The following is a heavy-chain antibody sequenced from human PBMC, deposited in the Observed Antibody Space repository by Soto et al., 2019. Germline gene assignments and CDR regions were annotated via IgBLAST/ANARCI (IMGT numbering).Heavy chain of an antibody. V-gene: IGHV4-31*03. J-gene: IGHJ5*02. Sequence: SETLSLTCTVSGASIHIGGYYWTWIRQNPGKGLELIGYIYYTGVTYYNPSLGSRVNISVDTSKNQFSLELTSVTAADTAVYYLARDGSSTANWLDPWGQGLLVNGSS. CDR1: GASIHIGGYY. CDR3: ARDGSSTANWLDP. D-gene: IGHD2-2*01. CDR2: IYYTGVT.